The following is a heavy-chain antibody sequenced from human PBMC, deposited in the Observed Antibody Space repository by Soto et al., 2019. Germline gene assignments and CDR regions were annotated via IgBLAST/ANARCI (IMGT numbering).Heavy chain of an antibody. J-gene: IGHJ6*02. V-gene: IGHV1-3*01. Sequence: ASVKVSCKASGYTFTSYAMHWVRQAPGQRLEWMGWINAGNGNTKYSQKFQGRVTITRDTSASTAYMELSSLRSEDTAVYYCARERIAARPNYYYYGMDAWGQGTTVTVSS. D-gene: IGHD6-6*01. CDR1: GYTFTSYA. CDR3: ARERIAARPNYYYYGMDA. CDR2: INAGNGNT.